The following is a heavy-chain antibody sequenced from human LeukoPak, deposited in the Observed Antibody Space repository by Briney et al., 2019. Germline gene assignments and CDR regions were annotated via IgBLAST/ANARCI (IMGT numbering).Heavy chain of an antibody. CDR3: ARGTIDWAGVDY. Sequence: AESLTLSCAASGFTISSCSMHWVRQATGKGLEWVSRINSDGSSISYADPVKGRFTISRDNAKNTLYLQMNSLRAEDAAVYYCARGTIDWAGVDYWGQGTLVTVSS. J-gene: IGHJ4*02. CDR1: GFTISSCS. CDR2: INSDGSSI. D-gene: IGHD3-9*01. V-gene: IGHV3-74*01.